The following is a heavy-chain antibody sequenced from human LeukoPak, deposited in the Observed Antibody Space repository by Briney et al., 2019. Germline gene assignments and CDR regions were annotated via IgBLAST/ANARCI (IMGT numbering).Heavy chain of an antibody. Sequence: SQTLSLTCTVSGGSISSGGYYWSWIRQHPGKGLEWIGYIYYSGSTYYNPSLKSRVTISVDTSKNQFSLKLSSVTAADTAVYYCARENIGLRGYDHVDYWGQETLVTVSS. CDR2: IYYSGST. V-gene: IGHV4-31*03. J-gene: IGHJ4*02. CDR1: GGSISSGGYY. D-gene: IGHD5-12*01. CDR3: ARENIGLRGYDHVDY.